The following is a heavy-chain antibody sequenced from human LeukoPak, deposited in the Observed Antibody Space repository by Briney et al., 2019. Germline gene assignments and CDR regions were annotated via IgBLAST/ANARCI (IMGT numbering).Heavy chain of an antibody. CDR1: GGSISSGGYY. V-gene: IGHV4-31*03. J-gene: IGHJ4*02. CDR2: IYYSGST. Sequence: SQTLSLTCTVSGGSISSGGYYWSWIRQHPGKGLECIGYIYYSGSTYYNPSLRGRVTISVDTSKNQFSLKLSSVTAADTAVYYCARDILSDREGYWGQGTLVTVSS. D-gene: IGHD1-26*01. CDR3: ARDILSDREGY.